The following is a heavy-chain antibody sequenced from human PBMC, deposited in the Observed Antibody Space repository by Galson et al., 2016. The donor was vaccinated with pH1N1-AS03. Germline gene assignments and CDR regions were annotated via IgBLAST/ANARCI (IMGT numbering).Heavy chain of an antibody. V-gene: IGHV3-30*18. CDR2: ISYDGNYK. J-gene: IGHJ4*02. D-gene: IGHD3-22*01. CDR3: AKDLNGYYESSGLFDY. CDR1: GFTFSNFG. Sequence: SLRLSCAASGFTFSNFGMHWVRQAPGKGLEWVAVISYDGNYKHYGDSVKGRFTISRDNSRNTVYLQMNSLRAEDTAMFYCAKDLNGYYESSGLFDYWGKGTLVTVSS.